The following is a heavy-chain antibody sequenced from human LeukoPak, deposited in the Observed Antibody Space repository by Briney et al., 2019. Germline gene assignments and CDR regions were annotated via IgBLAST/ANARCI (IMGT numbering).Heavy chain of an antibody. D-gene: IGHD4-17*01. CDR1: GFTFSSYA. CDR2: IIGSGGST. J-gene: IGHJ4*02. Sequence: GGSLRLSCATSGFTFSSYAMSWVRQAPGEGLEWVSAIIGSGGSTYYADSLKGRFTISRDNPKNTLYLQMNSLRAEDTAVYYCATRSFYGDLPFDYWGQGTLVTVSS. V-gene: IGHV3-23*01. CDR3: ATRSFYGDLPFDY.